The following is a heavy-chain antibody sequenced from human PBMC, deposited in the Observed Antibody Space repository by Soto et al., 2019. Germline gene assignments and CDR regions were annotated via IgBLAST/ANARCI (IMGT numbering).Heavy chain of an antibody. J-gene: IGHJ4*02. CDR2: IGTLLDT. Sequence: GGSLRLSCVASGFPFSIYDIQWVRQSTAAGLEWVSGIGTLLDTNYADSVKGRFTLSRDNAQNSVYLQMNSLRAGDTAVYYCARDLGTSYYYDSSGYIDYWGQGTLVTVSS. CDR3: ARDLGTSYYYDSSGYIDY. D-gene: IGHD3-22*01. V-gene: IGHV3-13*01. CDR1: GFPFSIYD.